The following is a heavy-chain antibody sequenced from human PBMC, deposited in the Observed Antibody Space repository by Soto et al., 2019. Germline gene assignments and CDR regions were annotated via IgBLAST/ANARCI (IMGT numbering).Heavy chain of an antibody. Sequence: QVQLEESGPGLVRPSETLSLPCSVSGVSITSYYWSWLRPSAGGGLEWMGRINTDGLSTYSPSFKSRLTMSLDTSKNQVSLRLISVTAADTAVYFCARVPVAVAATEDYYGLDVWGQGTTVTVSS. D-gene: IGHD2-15*01. CDR1: GVSITSYY. V-gene: IGHV4-4*07. CDR2: INTDGLS. CDR3: ARVPVAVAATEDYYGLDV. J-gene: IGHJ6*02.